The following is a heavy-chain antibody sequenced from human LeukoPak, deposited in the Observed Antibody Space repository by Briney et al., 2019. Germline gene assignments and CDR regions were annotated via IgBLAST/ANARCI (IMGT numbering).Heavy chain of an antibody. CDR2: INHSGST. CDR1: GGSFSGYY. Sequence: PSETLSLTCAVYGGSFSGYYWSWIRQPPGKGLEWIGEINHSGSTNYNPSLKSRVTISVDTSKNQFSLKLSSVTAADTAVYYCARGTGSSWTGAFDIWGQGTMVTVSS. J-gene: IGHJ3*02. V-gene: IGHV4-34*01. D-gene: IGHD6-13*01. CDR3: ARGTGSSWTGAFDI.